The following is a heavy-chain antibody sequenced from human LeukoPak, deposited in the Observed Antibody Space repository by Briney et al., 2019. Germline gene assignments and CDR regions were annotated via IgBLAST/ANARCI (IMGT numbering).Heavy chain of an antibody. D-gene: IGHD4-17*01. V-gene: IGHV4-38-2*02. J-gene: IGHJ4*02. CDR3: ARAGYGDSDFDY. CDR2: IYHSGNT. CDR1: GCSISTSYH. Sequence: SETLSLTCTVSGCSISTSYHWGWIRQPPGKGLEWIGSIYHSGNTYYNPSLKSRVTISVDTSKNQFSLKLNSVTAADTAVYYCARAGYGDSDFDYWGQGTLVTVSS.